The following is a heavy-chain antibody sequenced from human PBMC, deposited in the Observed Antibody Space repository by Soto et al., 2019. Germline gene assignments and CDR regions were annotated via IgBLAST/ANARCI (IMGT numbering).Heavy chain of an antibody. Sequence: GGSLRLSCAASGFTFSSYSMNWVRQVPGKGLEWVSSISSSSSYIYYADSVKGRFTISRDNAKNSLYLQMNSLRAEDTAVYYCARAQYSSSSGGYWGQGTLVTVSS. J-gene: IGHJ4*02. CDR2: ISSSSSYI. CDR3: ARAQYSSSSGGY. V-gene: IGHV3-21*01. D-gene: IGHD6-6*01. CDR1: GFTFSSYS.